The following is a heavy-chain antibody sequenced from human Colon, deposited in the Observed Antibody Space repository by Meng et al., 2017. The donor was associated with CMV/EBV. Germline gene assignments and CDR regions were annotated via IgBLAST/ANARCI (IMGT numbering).Heavy chain of an antibody. CDR2: ISPYNGDT. V-gene: IGHV1-18*01. CDR1: GYTFTNFG. J-gene: IGHJ4*02. Sequence: QVRSVQSGAEVMKPGASLKVSCKTSGYTFTNFGISWVRQAPGQGLEWMAYISPYNGDTNYAQRFQGRVALTTDTSTSTVYMELGSLTSDDTAMYYCARELARGGYWGQGTLVTVSS. CDR3: ARELARGGY.